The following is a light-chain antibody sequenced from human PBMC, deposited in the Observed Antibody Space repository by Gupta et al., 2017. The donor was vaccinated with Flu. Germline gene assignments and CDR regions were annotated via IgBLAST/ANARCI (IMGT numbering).Light chain of an antibody. Sequence: QSVLTQPPSVSAAPGQKVTISCPGSSSNIGPNLVSWYQQVPGTAPKLLIYDNDKRSSGIPDRFSGSKSGTSATLGITGLQTGDEADYYCGTWDNSLGYSRVFGGGTNVIVL. CDR1: SSNIGPNL. CDR2: DND. V-gene: IGLV1-51*01. J-gene: IGLJ3*02. CDR3: GTWDNSLGYSRV.